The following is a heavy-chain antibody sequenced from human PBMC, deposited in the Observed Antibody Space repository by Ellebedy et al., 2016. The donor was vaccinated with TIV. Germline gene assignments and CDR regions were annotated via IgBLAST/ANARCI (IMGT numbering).Heavy chain of an antibody. CDR2: INPNSGGT. D-gene: IGHD5/OR15-5a*01. CDR3: ARGRPTRVYGHNWFDP. Sequence: AASVKVSCKASGYTFTGYYMHWVRQAPGQGLEWMGWINPNSGGTNYAQKFQGRVTMTRDTSISTAYMELSRLRSDDTAVYYCARGRPTRVYGHNWFDPWGQGTLVTVSS. CDR1: GYTFTGYY. J-gene: IGHJ5*02. V-gene: IGHV1-2*02.